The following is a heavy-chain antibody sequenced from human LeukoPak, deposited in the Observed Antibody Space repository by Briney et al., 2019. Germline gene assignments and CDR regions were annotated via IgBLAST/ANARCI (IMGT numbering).Heavy chain of an antibody. D-gene: IGHD2-15*01. CDR3: AKAAAGTCSGARCYYFDS. CDR1: GFTFTTYA. CDR2: FSCSVDTT. V-gene: IGHV3-23*01. J-gene: IGHJ4*02. Sequence: GGSLRLSCAASGFTFTTYAMSWVRQTPGKGLEWVSTFSCSVDTTYHADSVKGRFTISRDNSKNTVYLQMNSLRAEDTAVYYCAKAAAGTCSGARCYYFDSWGQGTPVTVSS.